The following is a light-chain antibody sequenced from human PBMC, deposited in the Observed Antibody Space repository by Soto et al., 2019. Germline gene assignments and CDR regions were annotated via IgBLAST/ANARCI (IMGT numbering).Light chain of an antibody. CDR2: AAS. CDR1: HYIGTF. Sequence: DIQMTQSPSSLSASVGDRVTITCRASHYIGTFLNWYHQRPGKAPKLLIYAASNLQTGVPLRFSGSGSGTEFTLTISSLQPEDFATYYCQKNYSSPSITVGQGTRLEIK. V-gene: IGKV1-39*01. J-gene: IGKJ5*01. CDR3: QKNYSSPSIT.